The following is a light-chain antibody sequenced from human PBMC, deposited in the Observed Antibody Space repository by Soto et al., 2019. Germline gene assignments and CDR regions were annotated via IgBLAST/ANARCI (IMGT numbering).Light chain of an antibody. V-gene: IGKV3-20*01. CDR1: QSVSSSS. CDR2: DAS. CDR3: QQYGTSQIT. Sequence: EIVLTQSPGILSLSPGERATLSCRASQSVSSSSLAWYQQKPGQAPRLLIYDASSRATGIPDRFSGSGSGADFTLTISRLEPEDFAVYSCQQYGTSQITFGQGTRREIK. J-gene: IGKJ5*01.